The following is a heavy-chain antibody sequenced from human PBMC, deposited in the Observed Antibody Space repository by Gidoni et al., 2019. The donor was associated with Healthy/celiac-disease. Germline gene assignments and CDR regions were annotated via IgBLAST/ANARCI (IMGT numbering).Heavy chain of an antibody. D-gene: IGHD2-2*01. Sequence: QVQLQQWGAGLLKPSETLSLTCAVYGGSFSGYYWSWIRQPPGKGLEWIGEINHSGSTNYNPSLKSRVTISVDTSKNQFSLKLSSVTAADTAVYYCARGPVERAVVVPAAMPTPFDYWGQGTLVTVSS. V-gene: IGHV4-34*01. CDR2: INHSGST. CDR1: GGSFSGYY. CDR3: ARGPVERAVVVPAAMPTPFDY. J-gene: IGHJ4*02.